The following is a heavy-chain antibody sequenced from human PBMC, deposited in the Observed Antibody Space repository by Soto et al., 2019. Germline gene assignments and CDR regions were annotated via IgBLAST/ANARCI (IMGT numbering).Heavy chain of an antibody. D-gene: IGHD3-16*01. V-gene: IGHV3-7*01. J-gene: IGHJ5*02. Sequence: GSLRLSCGASGFTFSNFWMGWVRQAPGKGLEWVANIKHDGSDSYYMDSVKGRFTISRDNAKKSVYLQMDSLRAEDTAVYYCATVKSWGWFDPWGQGTLVTVSS. CDR2: IKHDGSDS. CDR3: ATVKSWGWFDP. CDR1: GFTFSNFW.